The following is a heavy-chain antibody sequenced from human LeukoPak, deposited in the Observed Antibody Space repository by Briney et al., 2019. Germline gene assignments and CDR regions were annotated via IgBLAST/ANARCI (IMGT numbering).Heavy chain of an antibody. Sequence: PGGSLRLSCAASGFTFSDYYMTWVRQAPGKGLEWVSYIDNSGRTIFYADSVKGRFTISRDNAKNSLYLQMNSLRAEDTAVYYCARGIMVRGVGDWFDPWGHGTLVTVSS. V-gene: IGHV3-11*01. D-gene: IGHD3-10*01. CDR3: ARGIMVRGVGDWFDP. J-gene: IGHJ5*02. CDR2: IDNSGRTI. CDR1: GFTFSDYY.